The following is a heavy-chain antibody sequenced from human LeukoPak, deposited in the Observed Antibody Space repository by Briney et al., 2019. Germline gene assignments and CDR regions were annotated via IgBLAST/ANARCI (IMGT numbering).Heavy chain of an antibody. CDR3: ARERGSTKDYYYYMDV. V-gene: IGHV1-18*01. CDR1: GYTFTSYG. Sequence: ASVKVSCKASGYTFTSYGISWVRQAPGQGLEWMGWISAYNGNTNYAQKLQGRVTMTTDTSTSTAYMELRSLRSDDTAVYYCARERGSTKDYYYYMDVWGKGTTVTISS. D-gene: IGHD3-10*01. J-gene: IGHJ6*03. CDR2: ISAYNGNT.